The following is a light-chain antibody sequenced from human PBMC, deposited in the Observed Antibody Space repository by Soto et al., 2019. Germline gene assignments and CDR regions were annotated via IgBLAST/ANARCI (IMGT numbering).Light chain of an antibody. V-gene: IGKV3-11*01. CDR2: DAS. J-gene: IGKJ1*01. CDR3: QHRSSWPKT. CDR1: QSVSSY. Sequence: EIVLTQSPATLSLSPGERSTLSCMAIQSVSSYLAWYQQKPGQAPRVLIYDASNRATGIPARYSGSGSGTDFTLTISSLEPEDFEVYYCQHRSSWPKTFGQGTKVDIK.